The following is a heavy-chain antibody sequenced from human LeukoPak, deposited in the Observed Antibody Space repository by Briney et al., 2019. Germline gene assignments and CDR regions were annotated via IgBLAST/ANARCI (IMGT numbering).Heavy chain of an antibody. J-gene: IGHJ6*02. CDR3: AARDYYYYGMDV. D-gene: IGHD5-24*01. Sequence: GGSLRLSCAASGFTVSSNYMSWVRQAPGKGLEWVSVIYSGGSTYYADSVKGRFTISRDNSKNTLYLQMNSLRAEDTAVYYCAARDYYYYGMDVWGQGTTVTVSS. CDR2: IYSGGST. V-gene: IGHV3-53*01. CDR1: GFTVSSNY.